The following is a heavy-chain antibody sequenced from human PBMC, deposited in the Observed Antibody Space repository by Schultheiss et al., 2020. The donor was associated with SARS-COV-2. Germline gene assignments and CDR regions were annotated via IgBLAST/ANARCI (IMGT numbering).Heavy chain of an antibody. CDR3: ARDGGDGYALGYDY. Sequence: GESLKISCAASGFTFSDYYMSWIRQAPGKGLEWVSYISSSSSYTNYADSVKGRFTISRDNAKNSLYLQMNSLRAEDTAVYYCARDGGDGYALGYDYWGQGTLVTVSS. J-gene: IGHJ4*02. V-gene: IGHV3-11*06. CDR2: ISSSSSYT. CDR1: GFTFSDYY. D-gene: IGHD2-21*01.